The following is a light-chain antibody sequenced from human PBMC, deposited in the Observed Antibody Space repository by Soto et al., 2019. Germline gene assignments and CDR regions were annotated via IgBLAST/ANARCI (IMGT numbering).Light chain of an antibody. V-gene: IGKV1-33*01. Sequence: DIQMTQSPSSLFASVGDRVTITCQATQDINIYLNWYQQKPGKAPNLLIYDASNLEIGVPSRFSGSGSGTHFTFTISSLQTEDIATYYCQQYDILPITFGRGTRLEIK. CDR2: DAS. J-gene: IGKJ5*01. CDR1: QDINIY. CDR3: QQYDILPIT.